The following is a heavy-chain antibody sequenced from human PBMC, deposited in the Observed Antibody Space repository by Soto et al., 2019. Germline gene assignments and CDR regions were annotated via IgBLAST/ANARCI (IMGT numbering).Heavy chain of an antibody. Sequence: QVQLVESGGGVVQPGRSPRLSCAASGFTFSSYAMHRVRQAPGKGLEWVAVISYDGSNKYYADSVKGRFTISRDNSKNTLYLQMNSLRAEDTAVYYCARNPAGVVVVAATSYGFDPWGQGTLVTVSS. V-gene: IGHV3-30-3*01. CDR3: ARNPAGVVVVAATSYGFDP. D-gene: IGHD2-15*01. CDR2: ISYDGSNK. J-gene: IGHJ5*02. CDR1: GFTFSSYA.